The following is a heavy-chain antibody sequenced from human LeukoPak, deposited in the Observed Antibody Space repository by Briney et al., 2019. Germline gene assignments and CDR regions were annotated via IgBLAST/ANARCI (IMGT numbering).Heavy chain of an antibody. CDR3: AKVRFGVMARYYFDY. J-gene: IGHJ4*02. V-gene: IGHV3-7*03. CDR1: GFTFTTYW. CDR2: INQDGTEK. D-gene: IGHD3-10*01. Sequence: GGSLRLSCAASGFTFTTYWMSWVRQLPGKGLEWVANINQDGTEKYYVDSVKGRFTISRDNAKNSLDLQMNSLRAEDTAVYYCAKVRFGVMARYYFDYWGQGTLVTVSS.